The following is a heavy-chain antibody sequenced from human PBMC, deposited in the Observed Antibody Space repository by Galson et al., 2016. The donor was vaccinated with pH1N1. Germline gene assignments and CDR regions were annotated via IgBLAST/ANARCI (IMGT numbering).Heavy chain of an antibody. V-gene: IGHV1-69*06. J-gene: IGHJ6*02. CDR1: GGTFNNYA. Sequence: VKVSCKASGGTFNNYAISWVRQAPGQGLEWMGGIIPILGTGNYAQKFQGRVTITADKSTSTAYMELNSLRSEDTALYYCARAATVTPDYYYGMDVWGQGTTVTVSS. D-gene: IGHD4-17*01. CDR3: ARAATVTPDYYYGMDV. CDR2: IIPILGTG.